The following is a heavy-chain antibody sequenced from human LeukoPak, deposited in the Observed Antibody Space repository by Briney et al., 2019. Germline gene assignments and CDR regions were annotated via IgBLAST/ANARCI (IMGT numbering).Heavy chain of an antibody. D-gene: IGHD6-19*01. CDR2: INIDGGNT. J-gene: IGHJ6*02. CDR3: ARAIVKQWLVMYYYYGMDV. CDR1: GFTFSGYW. V-gene: IGHV3-74*01. Sequence: GGSLRLSCAASGFTFSGYWMHWVRQAPGKGLVWVSRINIDGGNTNYADSVKGRFTISRDNSKNTLYLQMNSLRAEDTAVYYCARAIVKQWLVMYYYYGMDVWGQGTTVTVSS.